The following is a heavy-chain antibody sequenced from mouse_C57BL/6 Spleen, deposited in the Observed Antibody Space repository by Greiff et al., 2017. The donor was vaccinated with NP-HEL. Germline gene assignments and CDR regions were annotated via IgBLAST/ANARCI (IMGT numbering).Heavy chain of an antibody. CDR3: ARSDGYYGFAY. CDR1: GYTFTSYW. V-gene: IGHV1-64*01. J-gene: IGHJ3*01. Sequence: QVQLKQPGAELVKPGASVKLSCKASGYTFTSYWMHLVKQRPGQGLEWIGMIHPNSGSTNYNEKFKSKATLTVDKSSSTAYMQLSSLTSEDSAVYYCARSDGYYGFAYWGQGTLVTVSA. D-gene: IGHD2-3*01. CDR2: IHPNSGST.